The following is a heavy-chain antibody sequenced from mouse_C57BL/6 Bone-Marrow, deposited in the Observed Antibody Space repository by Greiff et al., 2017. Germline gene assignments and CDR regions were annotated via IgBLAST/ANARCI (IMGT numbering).Heavy chain of an antibody. CDR3: ARYAYYYGSSYAMDY. CDR2: IYPRSGNT. Sequence: QVQLKESGAELARPGASVKLSCKASGYTFTSYGISWVKQRTGQGLEWIGEIYPRSGNTYYNEKFKGKATRTADKSSSTAYMELRSLTSEDSAVYFCARYAYYYGSSYAMDYWGQGTSVTVSS. J-gene: IGHJ4*01. V-gene: IGHV1-81*01. CDR1: GYTFTSYG. D-gene: IGHD1-1*01.